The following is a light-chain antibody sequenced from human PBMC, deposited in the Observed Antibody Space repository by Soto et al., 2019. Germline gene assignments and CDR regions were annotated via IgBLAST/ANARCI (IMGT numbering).Light chain of an antibody. Sequence: DIQLTQSPSFLSASVGDRVTITCRASQGIASHLAWYQQTPGKAPKFLIYAGSTLESGVPSRLSGSGFGTEFTLTISSLQPEDFATYYRQQVNTFPHTFGQGTKLEIK. V-gene: IGKV1-9*01. CDR2: AGS. CDR1: QGIASH. CDR3: QQVNTFPHT. J-gene: IGKJ2*01.